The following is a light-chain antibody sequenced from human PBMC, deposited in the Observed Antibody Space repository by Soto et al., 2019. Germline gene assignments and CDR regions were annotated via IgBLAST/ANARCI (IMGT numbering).Light chain of an antibody. V-gene: IGLV1-40*01. CDR2: GGT. J-gene: IGLJ3*02. CDR1: STNIGAGYG. Sequence: QSVLTQPPSVSGAPGQRVSISCTGSSTNIGAGYGVHWYQQRPGTAPKLLIVGGTIRPSGVPDRFSGSKSGNTASLTISGLQAEDEADYYCCSYAGSYTWVFGGGTKLTVL. CDR3: CSYAGSYTWV.